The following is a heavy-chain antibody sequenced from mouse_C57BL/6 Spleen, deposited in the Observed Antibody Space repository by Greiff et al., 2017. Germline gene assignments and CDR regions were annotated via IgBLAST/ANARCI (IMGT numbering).Heavy chain of an antibody. V-gene: IGHV5-12*01. D-gene: IGHD1-1*01. CDR2: ISNGGGST. CDR1: GFTFSDYY. J-gene: IGHJ4*01. Sequence: EVKLVESGGGLVQPGRSLKLSCAASGFTFSDYYMYWVRQTPEKRLEWVAYISNGGGSTYYPDTVKGRFTISRDNAKNTLYLQMSRLKSEDTAMYYCARRDYYGIDAMDYWGQGTSVTVSS. CDR3: ARRDYYGIDAMDY.